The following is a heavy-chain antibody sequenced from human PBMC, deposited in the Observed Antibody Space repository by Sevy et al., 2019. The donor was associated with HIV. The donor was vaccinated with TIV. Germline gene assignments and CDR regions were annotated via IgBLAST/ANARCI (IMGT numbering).Heavy chain of an antibody. Sequence: GESLKISCAASGFTFSSYGMHWVRQAPGKGLEWVAVISYDGSNKYYADSVKGRFTISRDNSKNTLYLQMNSLRAEDTAVYYCAKDTYYYDSSGFEGAFDIWGQGTMVTVSS. CDR3: AKDTYYYDSSGFEGAFDI. D-gene: IGHD3-22*01. CDR1: GFTFSSYG. J-gene: IGHJ3*02. CDR2: ISYDGSNK. V-gene: IGHV3-30*18.